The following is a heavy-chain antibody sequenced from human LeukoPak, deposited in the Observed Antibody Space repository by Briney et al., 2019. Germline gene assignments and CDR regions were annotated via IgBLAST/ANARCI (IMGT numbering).Heavy chain of an antibody. CDR2: ISSSSSYI. D-gene: IGHD2-2*01. Sequence: PGGSLRLSCAASGFTFSSYSMNWVRQTPGKGLEWVSSISSSSSYIYYADSLKGRFTISRDNAKNSMYLQMNSLRAEDTAVYYCARESGSRSYYYYMDVWGKGTTVTVSS. CDR1: GFTFSSYS. V-gene: IGHV3-21*01. CDR3: ARESGSRSYYYYMDV. J-gene: IGHJ6*03.